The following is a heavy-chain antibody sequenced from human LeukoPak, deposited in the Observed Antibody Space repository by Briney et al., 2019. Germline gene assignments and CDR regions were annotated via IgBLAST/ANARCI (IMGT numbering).Heavy chain of an antibody. V-gene: IGHV3-30*04. D-gene: IGHD3-22*01. CDR2: ISSDGSKI. CDR3: ARGWGPYDSSGFVGY. J-gene: IGHJ4*02. Sequence: PGGSLRLSCAASGFIFSNYAMHWVRQAPGKGLEWVALISSDGSKIYYADSVKGRFTISRDNSRNTLYLQMNSLRAEDTAVYYCARGWGPYDSSGFVGYWGQGTLVTVSS. CDR1: GFIFSNYA.